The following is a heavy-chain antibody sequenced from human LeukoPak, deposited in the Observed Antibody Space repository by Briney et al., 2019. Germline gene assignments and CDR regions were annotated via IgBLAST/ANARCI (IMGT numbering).Heavy chain of an antibody. CDR3: ARGRYYGSGRGPRHDY. CDR1: GNTFTSYA. CDR2: INHSGST. Sequence: GSLRLSCAASGNTFTSYAMSWVRQPPGKGLEWIGEINHSGSTNYNPSLKSRVTISVDTSKNQFSLKLSSVTAADTAVYYCARGRYYGSGRGPRHDYWGQGTLVTVSS. J-gene: IGHJ4*02. D-gene: IGHD3-10*01. V-gene: IGHV4-34*01.